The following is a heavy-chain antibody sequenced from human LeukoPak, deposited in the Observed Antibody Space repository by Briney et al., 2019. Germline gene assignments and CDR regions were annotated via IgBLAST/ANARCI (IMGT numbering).Heavy chain of an antibody. V-gene: IGHV4-34*01. D-gene: IGHD6-13*01. CDR2: INHSGST. J-gene: IGHJ4*02. CDR1: GGSFSGYY. CDR3: ARAGSSSWYLYY. Sequence: PSETLSLTCAVYGGSFSGYYWNWIRQPPGKGLEWIGEINHSGSTNYNPSLKSRVTISVDTSKNQFSLKLSSVTAADTAVYYCARAGSSSWYLYYWGQGTLVTVSS.